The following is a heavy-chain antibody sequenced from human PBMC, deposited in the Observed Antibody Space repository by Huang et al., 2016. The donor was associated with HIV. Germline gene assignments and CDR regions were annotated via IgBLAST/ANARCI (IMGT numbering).Heavy chain of an antibody. CDR2: ISYSGST. V-gene: IGHV4-59*11. CDR1: GGSISSHS. D-gene: IGHD7-27*01. J-gene: IGHJ4*02. CDR3: ARKGGLGSFDY. Sequence: QVQLQESGPGLVKPSETLSLICTVSGGSISSHSWSWVRQPPGKGLEWVGTISYSGSTNYAPPLKGRVTISVDTSKNHFSLKLNSLTSADTAVYYCARKGGLGSFDYWGQGTLVTVSS.